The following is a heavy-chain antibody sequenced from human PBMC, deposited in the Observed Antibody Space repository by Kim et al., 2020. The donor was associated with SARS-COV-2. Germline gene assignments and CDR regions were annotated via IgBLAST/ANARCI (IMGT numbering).Heavy chain of an antibody. V-gene: IGHV3-33*01. D-gene: IGHD1-26*01. J-gene: IGHJ4*02. CDR3: ARVGVAGIAGIDY. Sequence: YYAEAVKGRFTISRDDSKNTLYLQMNNLRLEDTSTYYCARVGVAGIAGIDYWGQGILVTVSS.